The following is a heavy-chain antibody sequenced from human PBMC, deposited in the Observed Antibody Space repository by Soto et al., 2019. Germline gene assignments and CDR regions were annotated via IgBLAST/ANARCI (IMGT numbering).Heavy chain of an antibody. CDR1: GGPFSGYY. D-gene: IGHD3-22*01. CDR2: INHSGST. J-gene: IGHJ4*02. Sequence: SETLSLTCAVYGGPFSGYYWSWIRQPPGKGLEWIGEINHSGSTNYNPSLKSRVTISVDTSKNQFSLKLSSVTAADTAVYYCARTPSGYYLGQDYWGQGTLVTVFS. V-gene: IGHV4-34*01. CDR3: ARTPSGYYLGQDY.